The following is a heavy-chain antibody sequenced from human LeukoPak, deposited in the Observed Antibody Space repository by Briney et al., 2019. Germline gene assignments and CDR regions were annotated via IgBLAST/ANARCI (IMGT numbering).Heavy chain of an antibody. V-gene: IGHV3-7*01. Sequence: GGSLRLSCAASGFTFSSYAMHWVRQAPGKGLEWVANIKQDGSEKHYVDSVTGRFTISRDNAKNSLYLQMNSLRVDDTAVYYCARDLAGPPQEAFDIWGQGTMVTVSS. CDR1: GFTFSSYA. CDR3: ARDLAGPPQEAFDI. J-gene: IGHJ3*02. CDR2: IKQDGSEK.